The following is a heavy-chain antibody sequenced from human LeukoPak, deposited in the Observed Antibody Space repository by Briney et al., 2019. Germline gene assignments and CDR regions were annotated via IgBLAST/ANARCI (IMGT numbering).Heavy chain of an antibody. CDR1: GFTFSSYW. CDR3: GTVSPNTVATLKYFDY. CDR2: IKQDGSEK. V-gene: IGHV3-7*01. D-gene: IGHD4-17*01. J-gene: IGHJ4*02. Sequence: GGSLRLSCAASGFTFSSYWMSWVRQAPGKGLEWVANIKQDGSEKYYVDSVKGRFTISRDNAKNSLYLQMNSLRAEDTAVYYCGTVSPNTVATLKYFDYWGQGTLVTVSS.